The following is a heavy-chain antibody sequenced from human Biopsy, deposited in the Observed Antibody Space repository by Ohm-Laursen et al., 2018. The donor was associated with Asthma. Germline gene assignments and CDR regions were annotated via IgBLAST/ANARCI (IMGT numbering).Heavy chain of an antibody. CDR3: ARTFHFWSPYHAEHYQL. D-gene: IGHD3-3*02. CDR2: IKHDGTEK. J-gene: IGHJ1*01. CDR1: GFTFGDYW. Sequence: LSLTCAASGFTFGDYWMSWVRQVPGKGLEWVANIKHDGTEKNHVDSLKGRFTISRDNAKNSLYLQMNSLRVEDTAVYYCARTFHFWSPYHAEHYQLWGQGTLVTVSS. V-gene: IGHV3-7*01.